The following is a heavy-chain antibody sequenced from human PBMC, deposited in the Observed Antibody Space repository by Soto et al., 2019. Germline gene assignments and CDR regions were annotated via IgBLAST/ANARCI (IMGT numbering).Heavy chain of an antibody. CDR1: GFTFSSYA. Sequence: QVQLVESGGGVVQPGRSLRLSCAASGFTFSSYAMHWVRQAPGKGLEWVAVISYDGSNKYYADSVKGRFTISRDNSKNTLYLQMNSLRAEDTAVYYCARTGIWPDFWSGYWRGGSYYYGMDVWGQGTTVTVSS. J-gene: IGHJ6*02. V-gene: IGHV3-30-3*01. CDR3: ARTGIWPDFWSGYWRGGSYYYGMDV. D-gene: IGHD3-3*01. CDR2: ISYDGSNK.